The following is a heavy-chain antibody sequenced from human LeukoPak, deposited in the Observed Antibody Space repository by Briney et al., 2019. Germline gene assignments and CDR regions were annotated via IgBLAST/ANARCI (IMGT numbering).Heavy chain of an antibody. V-gene: IGHV1-69*13. CDR1: GGTFSSYA. CDR3: ARASRAFDSSSSGGIDY. Sequence: GASVKVSCKASGGTFSSYAISWVRQAPGQGLEWMGGIIPIFGTANYAQKFQGRVTITADESTSTAYMELSSLRFEDTAVYYCARASRAFDSSSSGGIDYWGQGTLVTVSS. J-gene: IGHJ4*02. CDR2: IIPIFGTA. D-gene: IGHD6-6*01.